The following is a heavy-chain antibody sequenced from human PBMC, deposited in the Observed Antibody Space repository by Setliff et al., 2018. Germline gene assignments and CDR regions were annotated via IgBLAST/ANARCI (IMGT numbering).Heavy chain of an antibody. CDR3: VNWGGRNWFDP. D-gene: IGHD7-27*01. J-gene: IGHJ5*02. CDR1: GGPISSGNYY. Sequence: PSETLSLTCTVSGGPISSGNYYWTWIRQHPGEGLEWIGYIYYSGGTYYNPSLKSRVTTSVDTSKNQFSLKLSSVTAADTAVYYCVNWGGRNWFDPWGQGTLVTVSS. CDR2: IYYSGGT. V-gene: IGHV4-31*03.